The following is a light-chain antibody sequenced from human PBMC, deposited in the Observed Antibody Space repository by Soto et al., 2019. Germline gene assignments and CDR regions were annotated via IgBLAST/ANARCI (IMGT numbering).Light chain of an antibody. CDR2: DAS. J-gene: IGKJ1*01. V-gene: IGKV1-5*01. Sequence: DIQMTQSPSTLSASVGYRVTITCRATQGIGSWMAWYQQKPGKDPNLLIYDASSFERGVPSRFSGSESGTEFTLTISILQPDDFATYYCQQYKSFARTFGRGTQVEIK. CDR1: QGIGSW. CDR3: QQYKSFART.